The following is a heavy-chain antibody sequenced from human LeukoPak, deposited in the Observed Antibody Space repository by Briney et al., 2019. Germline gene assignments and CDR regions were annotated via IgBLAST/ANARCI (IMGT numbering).Heavy chain of an antibody. Sequence: SQTLSLTCTVSGGSISSGDYYWTWIRQPPGKGLEWIGYIYYSGSTYYNPSLKSRVTISVDTSKNQFSLKLSSVTAADTAVYHCARVGIDNWFDPWGQGTLVTVSS. V-gene: IGHV4-30-4*01. CDR1: GGSISSGDYY. CDR2: IYYSGST. D-gene: IGHD7-27*01. J-gene: IGHJ5*02. CDR3: ARVGIDNWFDP.